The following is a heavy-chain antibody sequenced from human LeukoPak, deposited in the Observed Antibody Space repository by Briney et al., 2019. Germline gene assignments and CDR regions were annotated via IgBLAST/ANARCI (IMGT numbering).Heavy chain of an antibody. Sequence: PGGSLRLSCAAAGFTFSTYGMHWGRQAPGKGREGVALLPYDANNEYNADSVKGQFTISRDNSKNTLYLQMYSLRAEDTAVYYCARDKYLYSSGGDFDYWGQGTLVTVSS. D-gene: IGHD3-10*01. CDR2: LPYDANNE. CDR3: ARDKYLYSSGGDFDY. V-gene: IGHV3-30*03. CDR1: GFTFSTYG. J-gene: IGHJ4*02.